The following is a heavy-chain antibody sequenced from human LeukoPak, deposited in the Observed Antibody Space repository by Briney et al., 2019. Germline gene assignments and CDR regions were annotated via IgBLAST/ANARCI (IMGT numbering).Heavy chain of an antibody. CDR1: LYTFTSYG. D-gene: IGHD6-19*01. J-gene: IGHJ3*02. V-gene: IGHV1-18*01. Sequence: ASVKVSRKASLYTFTSYGISWVRQAPGHRLEWMGWISAYNGNTNYAQKLQGRVTMTTDTSTSTAYMELRSLRSDDTAVYYWARGTCTIAVAGSYAFNIWGQGTMVTVSS. CDR3: ARGTCTIAVAGSYAFNI. CDR2: ISAYNGNT.